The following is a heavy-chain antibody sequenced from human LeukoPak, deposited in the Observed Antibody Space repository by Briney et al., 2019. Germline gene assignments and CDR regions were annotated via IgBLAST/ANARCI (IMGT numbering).Heavy chain of an antibody. CDR3: ARETSQKGAHYMDV. Sequence: SETLSLTCTVSGGSISSSSYYWGWIRQPPGKGLEWIGSIYYSGSTYYNPSLKSRVTISVDTPKNQLSLKLTSVTAADTAVYYCARETSQKGAHYMDVWGKGTTVTISS. CDR2: IYYSGST. J-gene: IGHJ6*03. CDR1: GGSISSSSYY. V-gene: IGHV4-39*07. D-gene: IGHD3-16*01.